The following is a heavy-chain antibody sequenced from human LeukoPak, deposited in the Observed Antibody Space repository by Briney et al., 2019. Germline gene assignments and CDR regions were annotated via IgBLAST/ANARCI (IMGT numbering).Heavy chain of an antibody. Sequence: PGGSLRLSCAASGFIFSNHWMGWVRQAPGKGLEWVANIKQDGSDKYYVDSVTGRFTISRDNAQSSQFQQMNHLTAEDTAVYYCARWATSFDLWGQGALVTVAS. J-gene: IGHJ4*02. V-gene: IGHV3-7*01. CDR2: IKQDGSDK. CDR3: ARWATSFDL. CDR1: GFIFSNHW.